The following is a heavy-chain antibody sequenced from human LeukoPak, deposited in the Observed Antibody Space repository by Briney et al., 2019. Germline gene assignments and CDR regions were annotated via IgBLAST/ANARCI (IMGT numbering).Heavy chain of an antibody. CDR1: GYSFTSYW. Sequence: PGESLKISCKGSGYSFTSYWIGWVRQMPGKGLEWMGIIYPGDSDTRYSPSFQGQVTISADKSISTAYLQWSSLKASDTAMYYCASRALISTSGYQHIAYWGREPWSPSPQ. J-gene: IGHJ4*02. CDR3: ASRALISTSGYQHIAY. V-gene: IGHV5-51*01. CDR2: IYPGDSDT. D-gene: IGHD6-25*01.